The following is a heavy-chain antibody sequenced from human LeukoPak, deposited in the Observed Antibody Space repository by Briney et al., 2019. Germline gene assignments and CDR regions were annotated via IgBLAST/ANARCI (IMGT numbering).Heavy chain of an antibody. Sequence: GESLKISCKGSGYSFTSYWIGWVRQMPGKGLEWVGIIYPGDSDTRYSLSFQGQVTISADKSISTAYLQWSSLKASDTAMYYCAIVTYSYGFDYWGQGTLVTVSS. CDR3: AIVTYSYGFDY. J-gene: IGHJ4*02. D-gene: IGHD5-18*01. CDR1: GYSFTSYW. V-gene: IGHV5-51*01. CDR2: IYPGDSDT.